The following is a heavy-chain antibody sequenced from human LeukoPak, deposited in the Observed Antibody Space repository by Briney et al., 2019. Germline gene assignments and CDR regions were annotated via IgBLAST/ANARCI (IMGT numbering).Heavy chain of an antibody. V-gene: IGHV3-30*03. CDR3: ARDSQYKGPTAYWFDP. Sequence: PGGSLRLSCAASGFTFSSYGMHWVRQAPGKGLEWVAVISYDGSNKYYADSVKGRFTISRDNSKNTLYLQMNSLRAEDTAVYYCARDSQYKGPTAYWFDPWGQGTLVTVSS. CDR2: ISYDGSNK. D-gene: IGHD1-1*01. J-gene: IGHJ5*02. CDR1: GFTFSSYG.